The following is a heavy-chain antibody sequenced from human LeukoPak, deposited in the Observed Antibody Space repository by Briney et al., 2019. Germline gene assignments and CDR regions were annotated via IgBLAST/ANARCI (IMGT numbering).Heavy chain of an antibody. J-gene: IGHJ5*02. CDR3: ARDEYCSGTSCYSRGNWFDP. CDR1: GGTFSTYA. V-gene: IGHV1-69*13. Sequence: SVKVSCKTSGGTFSTYAINWVRQAPGQGLEWMGGVIPIIGTANYAQKFQGRVTITADEFLSTAYMELSSLRSEDTAVYFCARDEYCSGTSCYSRGNWFDPWGQGALVTVSS. CDR2: VIPIIGTA. D-gene: IGHD2-15*01.